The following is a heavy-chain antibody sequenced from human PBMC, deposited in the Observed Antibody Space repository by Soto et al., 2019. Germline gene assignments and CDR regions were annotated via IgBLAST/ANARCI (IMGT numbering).Heavy chain of an antibody. CDR2: INPNDGGT. CDR1: GNTFTGHC. J-gene: IGHJ4*02. V-gene: IGHV1-2*02. CDR3: AGGAGILHQLDY. Sequence: VKASCESSGNTFTGHCMHQVLQAPGQGLEWMGWINPNDGGTNYAQKFQGRVTMTRDTSIRTAYMELSRLRTDDTAVDYCAGGAGILHQLDYWGQGTLVTVSS. D-gene: IGHD6-13*01.